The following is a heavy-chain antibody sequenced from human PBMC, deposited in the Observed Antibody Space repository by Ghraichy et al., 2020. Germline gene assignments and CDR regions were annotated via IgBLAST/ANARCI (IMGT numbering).Heavy chain of an antibody. CDR1: GFTFSSYG. V-gene: IGHV3-48*01. D-gene: IGHD6-6*01. CDR2: ISTGSSTI. J-gene: IGHJ4*02. Sequence: GGSLRLSCAASGFTFSSYGMNRVRQAPGKGPEWVSYISTGSSTIYYADSVKGRFTISRDNAKNSLYLQMNSLRAEDTAVYYCAREYMAANDYWGQGTLVTVS. CDR3: AREYMAANDY.